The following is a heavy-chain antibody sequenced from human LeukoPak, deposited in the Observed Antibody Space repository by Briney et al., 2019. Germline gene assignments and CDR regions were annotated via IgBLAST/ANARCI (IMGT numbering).Heavy chain of an antibody. J-gene: IGHJ3*02. CDR2: IRNKANSYAT. D-gene: IGHD6-19*01. CDR3: TRRDSSGWYLGFDI. CDR1: GFTFSGSD. V-gene: IGHV3-73*01. Sequence: GGSLRLSCAASGFTFSGSDIHWVRQASGKGLEWVGRIRNKANSYATASAESVKGRFTISRDDSKNTAYLQMNSLKTEDTAVYYCTRRDSSGWYLGFDIWGQGTMVTVSS.